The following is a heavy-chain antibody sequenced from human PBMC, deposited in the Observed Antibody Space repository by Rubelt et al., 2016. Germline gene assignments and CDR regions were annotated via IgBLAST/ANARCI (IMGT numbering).Heavy chain of an antibody. CDR1: GGSFSGYY. D-gene: IGHD6-13*01. Sequence: QVQLQQWGAGLLKPSETLSLTCAVYGGSFSGYYWSWIRQPPGKGLEWIGEINHSGSTNYNPSLKSRVPLSVDTSKNQCALKLSSVTAADTAVYYCARGVQRPAAGIDAFDIWGQGTMVTVSS. J-gene: IGHJ3*02. CDR2: INHSGST. V-gene: IGHV4-34*01. CDR3: ARGVQRPAAGIDAFDI.